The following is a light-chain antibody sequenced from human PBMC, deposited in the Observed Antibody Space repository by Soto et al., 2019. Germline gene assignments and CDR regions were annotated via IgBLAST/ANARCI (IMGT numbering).Light chain of an antibody. J-gene: IGKJ1*01. CDR1: QSISSY. V-gene: IGKV1-39*01. CDR2: AAS. CDR3: QHYNSYSEA. Sequence: IRMAQSPSSLSASTGDRVTITCRASQSISSYLNWYQQKPGKAPKLLIYAASSLQSGVPSRFSGSGSGTDFTLTISSLQPDDFATYYCQHYNSYSEAFGQGTKVDIK.